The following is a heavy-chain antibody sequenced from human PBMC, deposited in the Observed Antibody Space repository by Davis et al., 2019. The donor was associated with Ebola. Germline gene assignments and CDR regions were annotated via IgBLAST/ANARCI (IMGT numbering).Heavy chain of an antibody. Sequence: GESLKISCAASGFTFSSYAMHWVRQAPGKGLEWVAVISYDGSNKYYADSVKGRFTISRDNSKNTLYLQMNSLRAEDTAVYYCARDKGGRIAVAGGLDYWGQGTLVTVSS. V-gene: IGHV3-30-3*01. CDR1: GFTFSSYA. CDR3: ARDKGGRIAVAGGLDY. J-gene: IGHJ4*02. D-gene: IGHD6-19*01. CDR2: ISYDGSNK.